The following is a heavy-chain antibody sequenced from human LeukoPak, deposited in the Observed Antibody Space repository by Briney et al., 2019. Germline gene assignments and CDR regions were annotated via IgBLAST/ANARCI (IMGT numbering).Heavy chain of an antibody. CDR1: GFTFSSYA. V-gene: IGHV3-30-3*01. D-gene: IGHD3-10*01. CDR3: ARDPRGGYHY. J-gene: IGHJ4*02. Sequence: GGSLRLSCAASGFTFSSYAMHWVRQAPGKGLEWVAVISYDGSNKYYADSVKGRFTISRDNSKNTLYLQMNSLRVEDTAVYYCARDPRGGYHYWGQGTLVTVSS. CDR2: ISYDGSNK.